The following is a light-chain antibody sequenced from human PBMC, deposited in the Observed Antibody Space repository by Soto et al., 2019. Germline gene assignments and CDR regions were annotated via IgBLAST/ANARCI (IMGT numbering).Light chain of an antibody. CDR3: QQYGSSPPIT. J-gene: IGKJ5*01. CDR1: QSVSSN. Sequence: EIVMTQSPATLPVSLGERVTLSCRASQSVSSNLAWYQQKPGQAPRLLIYGASSRATGIPDRFSGSGSGTDFTLTISRLEPEDFAVYYCQQYGSSPPITFGQGTRLEI. V-gene: IGKV3-20*01. CDR2: GAS.